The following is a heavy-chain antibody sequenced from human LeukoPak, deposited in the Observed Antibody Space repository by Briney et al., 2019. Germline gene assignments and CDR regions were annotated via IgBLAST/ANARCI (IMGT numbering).Heavy chain of an antibody. D-gene: IGHD3-16*02. CDR3: AKAEGDYDYVWGSYRYDLDY. J-gene: IGHJ4*02. CDR1: GFTFSSYG. Sequence: GGTLRLSCAASGFTFSSYGMSWVRQAPGKGLEWVSAISGSGGSTYYADSVKGRFTISRDNSKSTLYLQMNSLRAEDTAVYYCAKAEGDYDYVWGSYRYDLDYWGQGTLVTVSS. V-gene: IGHV3-23*01. CDR2: ISGSGGST.